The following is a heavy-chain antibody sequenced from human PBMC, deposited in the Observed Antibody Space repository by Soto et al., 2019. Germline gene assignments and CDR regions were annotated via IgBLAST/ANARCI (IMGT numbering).Heavy chain of an antibody. D-gene: IGHD3-10*01. CDR2: IYYSGST. Sequence: PSETLSLTCTVSGGSISSYYWSWIRQPPGKGLEWIGYIYYSGSTNYNPSLKSRVTISVDTSKNQFSLKLSSVTAADTAVYYCARDLGSGSYHKWFDPWGQGTLVT. J-gene: IGHJ5*02. CDR3: ARDLGSGSYHKWFDP. CDR1: GGSISSYY. V-gene: IGHV4-59*01.